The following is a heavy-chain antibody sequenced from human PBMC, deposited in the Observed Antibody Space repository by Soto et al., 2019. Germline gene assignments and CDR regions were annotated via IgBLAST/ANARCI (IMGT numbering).Heavy chain of an antibody. Sequence: QVQLQESGPGLVKPSETLSLTCTVSGGSVSSGNYYWSWIRQPPGKGLEWIGFIYYTGSTSYNPSLQSRVSISMDTSKNQSSLKLPSVTAADTAVYYCASALYCSGGSCSFDPWGQGTLVTVSS. J-gene: IGHJ5*02. D-gene: IGHD2-15*01. CDR3: ASALYCSGGSCSFDP. V-gene: IGHV4-61*01. CDR1: GGSVSSGNYY. CDR2: IYYTGST.